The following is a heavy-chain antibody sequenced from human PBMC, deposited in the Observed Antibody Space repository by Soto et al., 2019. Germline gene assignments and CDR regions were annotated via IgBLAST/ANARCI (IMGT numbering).Heavy chain of an antibody. CDR3: ARRITMVRGVKEYGMDV. V-gene: IGHV3-11*06. J-gene: IGHJ6*02. CDR1: EFTFSDYY. Sequence: QVQLVESGGGLVKPGGSLRLSCAASEFTFSDYYMSWIRQAPGKGLEWVSYISSSSSYTNYADSVKGRFTISRDNAKNSLYLKMNSLRAEDTAVYYCARRITMVRGVKEYGMDVWGQGTTVTVS. CDR2: ISSSSSYT. D-gene: IGHD3-10*01.